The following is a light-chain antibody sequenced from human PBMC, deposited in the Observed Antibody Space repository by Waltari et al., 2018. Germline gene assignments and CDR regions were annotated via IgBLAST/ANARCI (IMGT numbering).Light chain of an antibody. J-gene: IGLJ3*02. CDR2: VNSDGTH. V-gene: IGLV4-69*01. CDR3: QTGGHGTWV. Sequence: QLVLTQSPSASASLGASIKLTCTLSSGHSSNIIAWLQQQPEKGPLYLMKVNSDGTHSKADEIPDRFSGSSSGAERYLTISNLQSEDEADYYCQTGGHGTWVFGGGTKVTVL. CDR1: SGHSSNI.